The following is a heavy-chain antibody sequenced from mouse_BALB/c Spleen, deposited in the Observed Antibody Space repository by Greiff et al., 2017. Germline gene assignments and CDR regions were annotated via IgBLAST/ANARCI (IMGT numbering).Heavy chain of an antibody. CDR1: GFNIKDYY. J-gene: IGHJ3*01. CDR2: IDPENGNT. D-gene: IGHD2-10*02. Sequence: VQLKESGAELVRPGALVKLSCKASGFNIKDYYMHWVKQRPEQGLEWIGWIDPENGNTIYDPKFQGKASITADTSSNTAYLQLSSLTSEDTAVYYCARGEYGNYVGFAYWGQGTLVTVSA. V-gene: IGHV14-1*02. CDR3: ARGEYGNYVGFAY.